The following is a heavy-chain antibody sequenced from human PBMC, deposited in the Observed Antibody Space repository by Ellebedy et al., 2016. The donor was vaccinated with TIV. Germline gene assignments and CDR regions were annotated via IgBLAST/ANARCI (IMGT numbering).Heavy chain of an antibody. CDR3: ATYNSDYGDDEY. CDR1: GGSISSGGYS. V-gene: IGHV4-31*11. Sequence: SETLSLTCAVSGGSISSGGYSWSWIRQPPGKGLEWIGYIYNSGSTKYNPSLKSRVTISVDTSKNQFSLKLSSVTAADTAVYYCATYNSDYGDDEYWGQGTLVTVSS. CDR2: IYNSGST. D-gene: IGHD4-17*01. J-gene: IGHJ4*02.